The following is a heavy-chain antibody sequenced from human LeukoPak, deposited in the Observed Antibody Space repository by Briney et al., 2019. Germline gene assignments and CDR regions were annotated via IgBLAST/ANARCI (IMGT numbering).Heavy chain of an antibody. Sequence: GESLKISCKGSEYSFTSYWIGWVRQMPGKGLEWMGIIYPGDSDTRYSPSFQGQVTISADKSISTAYLQWSSLKASDTAMYYCARHTTAHYYDTTGPDWFDPWGQGTLVTVSS. CDR2: IYPGDSDT. J-gene: IGHJ5*02. D-gene: IGHD3-22*01. CDR3: ARHTTAHYYDTTGPDWFDP. CDR1: EYSFTSYW. V-gene: IGHV5-51*01.